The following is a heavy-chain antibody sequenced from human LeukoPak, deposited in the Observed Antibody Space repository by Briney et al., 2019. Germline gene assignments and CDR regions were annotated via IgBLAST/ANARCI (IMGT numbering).Heavy chain of an antibody. CDR3: ARGRPAPRGYSGYDRFDY. D-gene: IGHD5-12*01. J-gene: IGHJ4*02. Sequence: GGSLRLSCAASGFTFSGYWMHWVRQAPGKGLVWVSRINSDGSSTSYADSVKGRFTISRDNAKNSLYLQMNSLRAEDTAVYYCARGRPAPRGYSGYDRFDYWGQGTLVTVSS. CDR1: GFTFSGYW. V-gene: IGHV3-74*01. CDR2: INSDGSST.